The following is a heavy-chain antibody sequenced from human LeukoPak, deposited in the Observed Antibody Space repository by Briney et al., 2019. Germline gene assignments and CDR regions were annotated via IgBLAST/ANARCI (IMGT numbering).Heavy chain of an antibody. CDR1: GGSFSGYY. CDR3: ARGKGYRQWLVLDY. D-gene: IGHD6-19*01. J-gene: IGHJ4*02. CDR2: INHSGST. Sequence: SETLSLTCAVYGGSFSGYYWSWIRQPPGKGLEWIGEINHSGSTNYNPSLKSRATISVDTSKNQFSLKLSSVTAADTAVYYCARGKGYRQWLVLDYWGQGTLVTVSS. V-gene: IGHV4-34*01.